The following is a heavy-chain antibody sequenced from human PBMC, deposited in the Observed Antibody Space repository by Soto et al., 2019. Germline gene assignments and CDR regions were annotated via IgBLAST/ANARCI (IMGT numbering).Heavy chain of an antibody. CDR2: IKQDGREK. V-gene: IGHV3-7*05. Sequence: QPGGSLRLSCAASGFTFSSYWMSWVRQAPGKGLGWVANIKQDGREKDYVDSVKGRFTISRDNSKNTLYLHRNSLRAEDTAVYHCAKAPRLRFLEGWVYYHGMAVWGPGTTATVSS. J-gene: IGHJ6*02. CDR3: AKAPRLRFLEGWVYYHGMAV. CDR1: GFTFSSYW. D-gene: IGHD3-3*01.